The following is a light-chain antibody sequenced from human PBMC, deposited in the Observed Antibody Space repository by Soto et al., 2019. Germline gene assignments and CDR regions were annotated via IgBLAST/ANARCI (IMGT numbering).Light chain of an antibody. CDR2: DVT. Sequence: QSSLTQPRSVSGSPGQSVTISCTGTSSDVGDYNYVSWYQHHPGKGPKLIIYDVTKRPSGVPDRFSGSKSGNTASLTISGLQAEDEADYYCCSHAGSYTWVFGGGTQLTVL. CDR3: CSHAGSYTWV. J-gene: IGLJ3*02. CDR1: SSDVGDYNY. V-gene: IGLV2-11*01.